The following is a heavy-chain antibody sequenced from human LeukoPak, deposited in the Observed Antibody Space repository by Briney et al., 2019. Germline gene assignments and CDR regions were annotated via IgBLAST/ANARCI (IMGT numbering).Heavy chain of an antibody. CDR1: GYTFTVHY. V-gene: IGHV1-2*02. J-gene: IGHJ4*02. CDR2: IKPDSGAT. CDR3: ARDHDYGPDY. Sequence: ASLKVSCKASGYTFTVHYLHWLRQAPGQGLEWMGWIKPDSGATNFAQNFQGRVTMTSDTSINTAYMELSSLTSDDTAMYYYARDHDYGPDYWGQGTLVTVSA. D-gene: IGHD4/OR15-4a*01.